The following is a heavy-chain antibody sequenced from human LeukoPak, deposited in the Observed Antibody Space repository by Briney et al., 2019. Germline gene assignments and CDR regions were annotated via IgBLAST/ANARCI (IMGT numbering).Heavy chain of an antibody. CDR3: ARGELRYFDWLLDY. CDR2: IYYSGST. J-gene: IGHJ4*02. D-gene: IGHD3-9*01. CDR1: GGSISSSSYS. V-gene: IGHV4-61*01. Sequence: SETLSLTCTVSGGSISSSSYSWSWIRQPPGKGLEWIGYIYYSGSTNYNPSLKSRVTISVDTSKNQFSLKLSSVTAADTAVYYCARGELRYFDWLLDYWGQGTLVTVSS.